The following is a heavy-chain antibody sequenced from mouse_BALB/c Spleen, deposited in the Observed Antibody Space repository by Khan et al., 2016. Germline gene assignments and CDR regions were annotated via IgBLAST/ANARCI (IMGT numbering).Heavy chain of an antibody. CDR3: ARGIYDDGFAY. V-gene: IGHV14-3*02. Sequence: VQLQQSGAEFVKPGASVKLSCTASGYNIKDTYIHWVKQRPEQGLEWIGRIDPANDDTGYDPKFQGKATITADTSSNTAYLQLSSLTSEDTAVYYCARGIYDDGFAYWGQGTLVTVSA. CDR2: IDPANDDT. CDR1: GYNIKDTY. J-gene: IGHJ3*01. D-gene: IGHD2-3*01.